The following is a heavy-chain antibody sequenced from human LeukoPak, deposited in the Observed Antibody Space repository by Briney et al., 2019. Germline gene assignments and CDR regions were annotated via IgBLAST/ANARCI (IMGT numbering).Heavy chain of an antibody. Sequence: GGSLRLSCTASGFTFGDYAMSWVRQAPGKGLGWVGFIRSKAYGGTTEYAASVKGRFTISRDDSKSIAYLQMNSLKTEDTAVYYCTRDYDSSGYYSPPYYFDYWGQGTLVTVSS. V-gene: IGHV3-49*04. J-gene: IGHJ4*02. CDR3: TRDYDSSGYYSPPYYFDY. CDR2: IRSKAYGGTT. CDR1: GFTFGDYA. D-gene: IGHD3-22*01.